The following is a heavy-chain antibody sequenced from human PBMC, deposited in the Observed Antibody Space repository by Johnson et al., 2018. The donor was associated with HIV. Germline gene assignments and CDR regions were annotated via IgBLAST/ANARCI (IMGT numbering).Heavy chain of an antibody. J-gene: IGHJ3*02. CDR1: GFTFDDYD. CDR3: ARGGMRGELGAFDI. V-gene: IGHV3-20*04. Sequence: VQLVESGGGVARPGGSVRLSCAASGFTFDDYDMNWVRQAPGKGREWVSGINWTGDNTGEGESVKGRFTIFRDNAKNSLYLQMNRLRAEDTALYYCARGGMRGELGAFDIWGQGTMVTVSS. D-gene: IGHD1-26*01. CDR2: INWTGDNT.